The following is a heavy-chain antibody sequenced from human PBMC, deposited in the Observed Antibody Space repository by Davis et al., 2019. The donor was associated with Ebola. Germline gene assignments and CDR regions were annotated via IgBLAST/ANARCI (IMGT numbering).Heavy chain of an antibody. CDR2: IYSGGST. D-gene: IGHD2-15*01. Sequence: GESLKISCAASGFTVSSNYMSWVRQAPGKGLEWVSFIYSGGSTYYADSVKGRFTISRDNSKNTLYLQMKSLRAEDTAVYYCARELVGYCSGGSCYVLYYGMDVWGQGTTVTVSS. J-gene: IGHJ6*02. V-gene: IGHV3-53*01. CDR3: ARELVGYCSGGSCYVLYYGMDV. CDR1: GFTVSSNY.